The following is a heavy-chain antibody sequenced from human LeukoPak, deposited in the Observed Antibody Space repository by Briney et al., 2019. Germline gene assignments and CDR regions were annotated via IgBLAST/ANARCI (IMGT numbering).Heavy chain of an antibody. CDR3: ARSGILYFDY. Sequence: PGGSLGLSCAASGFTFSSYEMNWVRQAPGKGLEWVSYISSSGSTIYYADSVKGRFTISRDNAKNSLYLQMDSLRAEDTAVYYCARSGILYFDYWGQGTLVTVSS. CDR1: GFTFSSYE. CDR2: ISSSGSTI. D-gene: IGHD6-13*01. J-gene: IGHJ4*02. V-gene: IGHV3-48*03.